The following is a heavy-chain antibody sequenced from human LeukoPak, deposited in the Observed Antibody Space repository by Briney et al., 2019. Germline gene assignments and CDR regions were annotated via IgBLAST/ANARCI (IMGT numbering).Heavy chain of an antibody. CDR3: ARGKDYYGSGPLDY. D-gene: IGHD3-10*01. Sequence: GASVKVSCKASGYTFTSYGISWVRQAPGQGLEWMGWISAYNGNTNCAQNLHGRVTMTTDTSTGTAYMDLRSLRSDDTAVYYCARGKDYYGSGPLDYWGQGTLVTVSS. CDR2: ISAYNGNT. J-gene: IGHJ4*02. CDR1: GYTFTSYG. V-gene: IGHV1-18*01.